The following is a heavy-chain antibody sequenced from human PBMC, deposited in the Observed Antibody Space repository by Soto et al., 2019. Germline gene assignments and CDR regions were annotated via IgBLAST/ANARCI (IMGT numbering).Heavy chain of an antibody. V-gene: IGHV3-23*01. D-gene: IGHD3-9*01. J-gene: IGHJ3*02. Sequence: GGSLRLSCAASGFTFSSYAMSWVRQAPGKGLEWVSAISGSGGSTYYADSVKGRFTISRDNSKNTLYLQMNSLRAEDTAVYYCAKDFYVLRYFDWSGSDAFDIWGQGTMVTVSS. CDR1: GFTFSSYA. CDR2: ISGSGGST. CDR3: AKDFYVLRYFDWSGSDAFDI.